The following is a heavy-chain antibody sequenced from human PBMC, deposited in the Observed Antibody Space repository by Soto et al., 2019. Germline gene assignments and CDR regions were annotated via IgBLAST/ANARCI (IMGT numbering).Heavy chain of an antibody. CDR2: IDPSDSYT. Sequence: LGESLKISCKGSGYSFTSYWITWVRQMPGKGLEWMGRIDPSDSYTNYSPSFQGHDTISADKSISTAYLQWSSLKVSDTAIYYCARHVPRAYGHAYNYYGLDVWGQGTTVTVSS. CDR1: GYSFTSYW. J-gene: IGHJ6*02. CDR3: ARHVPRAYGHAYNYYGLDV. D-gene: IGHD2-21*01. V-gene: IGHV5-10-1*01.